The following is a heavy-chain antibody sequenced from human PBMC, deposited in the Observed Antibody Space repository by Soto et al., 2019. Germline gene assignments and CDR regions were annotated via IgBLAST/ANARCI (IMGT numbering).Heavy chain of an antibody. CDR3: ARDCGHGYGMDV. V-gene: IGHV3-48*01. CDR2: ISGASGTI. Sequence: EVQLVESGGGLVQPGGSLRLSCAASGFTFRNYNMNWVRQAPGKGLEWLSYISGASGTIYYADSVQGRFTISRDNAKNSLYLQMNSLRAEDTAMYYCARDCGHGYGMDVWGQGTTVTVSS. J-gene: IGHJ6*02. CDR1: GFTFRNYN.